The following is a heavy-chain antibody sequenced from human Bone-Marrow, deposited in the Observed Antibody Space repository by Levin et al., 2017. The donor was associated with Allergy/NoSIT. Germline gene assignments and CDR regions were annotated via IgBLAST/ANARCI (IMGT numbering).Heavy chain of an antibody. Sequence: GASVKVSCKASGGTFSSYAISWVRQAPGQGLEWMGGIIPIFGTANYAQKFQGRVTITADKSTSTAYMELSSLRSEDTAVYYCAAVGVWGVIMKDYYYYGMDVWGQGTTVTVSS. J-gene: IGHJ6*02. CDR1: GGTFSSYA. V-gene: IGHV1-69*06. CDR2: IIPIFGTA. CDR3: AAVGVWGVIMKDYYYYGMDV. D-gene: IGHD3-10*01.